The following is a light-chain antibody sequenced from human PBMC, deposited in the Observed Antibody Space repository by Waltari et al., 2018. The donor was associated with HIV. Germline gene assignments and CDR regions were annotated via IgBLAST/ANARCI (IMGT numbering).Light chain of an antibody. CDR2: AAS. CDR3: QQYDNLLT. J-gene: IGKJ4*01. CDR1: QDINNY. V-gene: IGKV1-33*01. Sequence: DIQMTQSPSSLSASVGDRITITCQASQDINNYLNGYQQKPRKAPKLLIYAASNLETGVPSRFSGSGSGTDFSFTISSLQPEDIATYYCQQYDNLLTFGGGTKVEIK.